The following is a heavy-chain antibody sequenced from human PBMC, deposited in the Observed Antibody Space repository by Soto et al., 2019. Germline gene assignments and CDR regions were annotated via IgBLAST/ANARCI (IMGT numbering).Heavy chain of an antibody. Sequence: PSETXSLTCTVSGGPISSSSYYWGWIRQPPGKGLEWIGSIYYSGSTYYNPSLKSRVTISVDTSKNQFSLKLSSVTAADTAVYYCARGGYSYGMSWGYYYYYMDVWGKGTTVTVSS. CDR3: ARGGYSYGMSWGYYYYYMDV. CDR1: GGPISSSSYY. J-gene: IGHJ6*03. CDR2: IYYSGST. V-gene: IGHV4-39*01. D-gene: IGHD5-18*01.